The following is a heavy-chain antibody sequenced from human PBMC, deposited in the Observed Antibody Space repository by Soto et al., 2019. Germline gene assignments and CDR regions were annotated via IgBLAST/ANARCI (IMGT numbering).Heavy chain of an antibody. CDR3: AKDREYSYGYADY. CDR1: GFIFSSYG. D-gene: IGHD5-18*01. J-gene: IGHJ4*02. V-gene: IGHV3-30*18. CDR2: IPYDRGNS. Sequence: QVHLVESGGGVVQPGRSLRLSCAASGFIFSSYGMYWVRQAPGRGLEWVAFIPYDRGNSYYADSVKGRFTISRDNSTNTLYLQMNSLTAEDTAVYYCAKDREYSYGYADYWRQGALVTVSS.